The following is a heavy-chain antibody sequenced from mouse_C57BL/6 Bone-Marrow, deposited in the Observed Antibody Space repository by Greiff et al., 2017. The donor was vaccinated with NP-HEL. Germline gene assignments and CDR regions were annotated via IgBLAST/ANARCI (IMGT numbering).Heavy chain of an antibody. V-gene: IGHV1-55*01. CDR1: GYTFTSYW. CDR3: AYCDGSSYDYYAMDY. J-gene: IGHJ4*01. CDR2: IYPGSGST. Sequence: VQLQQPGAELVKPGASVKMSCKASGYTFTSYWITWVKQRPGQGLEWIGDIYPGSGSTNYNEKFKSKATLTADTSSSTAYMQLSRLTSEDSAVYYCAYCDGSSYDYYAMDYWGQGTSGTVSS. D-gene: IGHD1-1*01.